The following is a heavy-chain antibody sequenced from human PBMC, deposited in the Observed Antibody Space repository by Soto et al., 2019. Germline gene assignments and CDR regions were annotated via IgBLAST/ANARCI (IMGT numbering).Heavy chain of an antibody. V-gene: IGHV4-39*01. CDR3: ARQRRNTKIVLVKHYAADF. D-gene: IGHD3-22*01. Sequence: SETLSLTYNVYRGSISSKSYYWGWIRQPPGQGLDWIGAIYYDGTTYYTESLKSRVSISVDTSKNQFSLKLNSVTAADTAVYFCARQRRNTKIVLVKHYAADFWGQGTAVTGS. J-gene: IGHJ6*02. CDR1: RGSISSKSYY. CDR2: IYYDGTT.